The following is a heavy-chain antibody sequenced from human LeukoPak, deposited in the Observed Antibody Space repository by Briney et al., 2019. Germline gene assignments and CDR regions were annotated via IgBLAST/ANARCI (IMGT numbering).Heavy chain of an antibody. D-gene: IGHD1-14*01. V-gene: IGHV3-23*01. CDR2: ISGSGGST. Sequence: PGGSLRLSCVASGVSVSDSFISWVRQTPGKGLEWVSAISGSGGSTYYADSVKGRFTISRDNSKNTLYLQMNSLRAEDTAVYYCAKAMHGMRYYFDYWGQGTLVTVSS. J-gene: IGHJ4*02. CDR3: AKAMHGMRYYFDY. CDR1: GVSVSDSF.